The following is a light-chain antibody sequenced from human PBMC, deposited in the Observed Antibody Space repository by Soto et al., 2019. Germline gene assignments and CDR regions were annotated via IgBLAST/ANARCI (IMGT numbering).Light chain of an antibody. Sequence: IVLIQSPATLSLSPGERATLSCRASQSVGSYLAWYQQKPGQAPRLLIYDASNRATGIPARFSGSGSGTDFTLTISSLEPEDFGVYYCQQGRNSLTFGGGTKVDIK. CDR1: QSVGSY. V-gene: IGKV3-11*01. J-gene: IGKJ4*01. CDR2: DAS. CDR3: QQGRNSLT.